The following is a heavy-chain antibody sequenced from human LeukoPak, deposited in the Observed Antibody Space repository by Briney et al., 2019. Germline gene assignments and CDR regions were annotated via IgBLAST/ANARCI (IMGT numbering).Heavy chain of an antibody. J-gene: IGHJ3*02. CDR2: ISAYNGNT. V-gene: IGHV1-18*01. D-gene: IGHD3-16*02. CDR3: ARDLSPPEDAFDI. Sequence: GASVKVSCKASGGTFSSYAISWVRQAPGQGLEWMGWISAYNGNTNYAQKLQGRVTMTTDTSTSTAYMELRSLRSDDTAVYYCARDLSPPEDAFDIWGQGTTVTVSS. CDR1: GGTFSSYA.